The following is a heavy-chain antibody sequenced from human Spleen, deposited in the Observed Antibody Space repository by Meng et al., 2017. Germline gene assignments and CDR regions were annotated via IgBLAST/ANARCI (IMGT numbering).Heavy chain of an antibody. CDR3: IAEIGPKSFDN. V-gene: IGHV3-30*04. Sequence: VQLLESGGALVQPGRSLRLSCAASGFSFSSHAMHWVRQAPGKGLEWVALISYDGSGEGYADSVKGRFTISRDNSKSTLYLQMDSLRPEDTAVYYCIAEIGPKSFDNWGQGTLVTVSS. D-gene: IGHD3-22*01. CDR1: GFSFSSHA. CDR2: ISYDGSGE. J-gene: IGHJ4*02.